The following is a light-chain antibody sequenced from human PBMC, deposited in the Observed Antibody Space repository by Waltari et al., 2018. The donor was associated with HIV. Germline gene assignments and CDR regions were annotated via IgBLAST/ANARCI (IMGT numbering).Light chain of an antibody. CDR1: NIRTKS. Sequence: LTQPGSVSPSPGGMAKTTCGGNNIRTKSVHWYQQKPGQAPVLVIYNDHDRPSGIPERFSGTNSVNMATLRISAVGGGDEADYYCQVWDSSTDHWVFGGGTKLTVL. CDR2: NDH. CDR3: QVWDSSTDHWV. J-gene: IGLJ3*02. V-gene: IGLV3-21*04.